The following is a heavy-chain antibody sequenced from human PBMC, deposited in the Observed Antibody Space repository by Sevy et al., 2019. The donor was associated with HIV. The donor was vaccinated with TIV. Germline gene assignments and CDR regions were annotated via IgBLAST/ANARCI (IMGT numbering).Heavy chain of an antibody. J-gene: IGHJ6*02. CDR1: GYTFTSYG. D-gene: IGHD3-3*01. V-gene: IGHV1-18*01. CDR2: ISAYNGNT. Sequence: ASVKDSCKASGYTFTSYGISWVRQAPGQGLEWMGWISAYNGNTNYAQKLQGRVTMTTDTSTSTAYMELRSLRSDDTAVYYCAIPYYDFWSGFPRRGMDVWGQGTTVTVSS. CDR3: AIPYYDFWSGFPRRGMDV.